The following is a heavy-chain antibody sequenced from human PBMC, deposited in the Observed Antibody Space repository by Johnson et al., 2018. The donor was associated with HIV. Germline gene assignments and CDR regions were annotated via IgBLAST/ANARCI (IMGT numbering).Heavy chain of an antibody. CDR3: ASRSTSMTDAFDI. V-gene: IGHV3-74*01. CDR1: GFTFSSYW. CDR2: ITTDGSAT. Sequence: VQLVESGGGLVQPGGSLRLSCAASGFTFSSYWMHWVRQAPGKGLVWVSRITTDGSATTYADSVKGRFTISRDNAKKSLYLQMNSLRAEDTALYYCASRSTSMTDAFDIWGQGTMVTVSS. D-gene: IGHD2-2*01. J-gene: IGHJ3*02.